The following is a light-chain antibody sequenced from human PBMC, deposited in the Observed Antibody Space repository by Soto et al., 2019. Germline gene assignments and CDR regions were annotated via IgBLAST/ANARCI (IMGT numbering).Light chain of an antibody. CDR1: SSDVGRYNY. J-gene: IGLJ2*01. CDR2: DVT. CDR3: SSSTSSTTVI. Sequence: QSVLTQPASVSGSPGQSITISCTGTSSDVGRYNYVSWYQQYPGKAPRLVIYDVTNRPSGISNRFSGSKSGNTAALTISGVQAEDEADYFCSSSTSSTTVIFGGGTKLTVL. V-gene: IGLV2-14*03.